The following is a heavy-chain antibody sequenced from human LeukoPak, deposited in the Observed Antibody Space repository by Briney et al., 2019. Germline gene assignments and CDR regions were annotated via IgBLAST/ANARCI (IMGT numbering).Heavy chain of an antibody. CDR3: ARGRYVLRYFDWSTPDYFDY. Sequence: SETLCLTCAVYGGSFRGYYWSWIRQPPGKGLEWIGEINHSGSTNYNPSLKSRVTIPVDTSKNQFSLKLSSVTAADTAVYYCARGRYVLRYFDWSTPDYFDYWGQGTLVSVSS. CDR2: INHSGST. V-gene: IGHV4-34*01. D-gene: IGHD3-9*01. CDR1: GGSFRGYY. J-gene: IGHJ4*02.